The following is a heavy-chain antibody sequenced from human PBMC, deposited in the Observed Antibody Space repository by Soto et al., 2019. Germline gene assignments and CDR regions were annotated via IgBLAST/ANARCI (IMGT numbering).Heavy chain of an antibody. Sequence: PSETLSLTCTVSGGSISSYYWSWIRQPPGKGLEWIGYVYYSGSTNYNPSLKSRVTISVDTSKNQFSLKLSSVTAADTAVYYCASVTPALGYWGQGTLVTVPQ. CDR2: VYYSGST. CDR1: GGSISSYY. CDR3: ASVTPALGY. D-gene: IGHD3-16*01. V-gene: IGHV4-59*08. J-gene: IGHJ4*02.